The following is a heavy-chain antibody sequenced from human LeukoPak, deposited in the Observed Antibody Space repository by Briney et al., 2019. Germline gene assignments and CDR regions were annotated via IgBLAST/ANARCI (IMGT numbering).Heavy chain of an antibody. V-gene: IGHV3-11*01. CDR3: ARDTIAVAGFGD. D-gene: IGHD6-19*01. Sequence: GGSLRLSCAASGFTVSSNYMSWVRQAPGKGLEWVSYISSSGSTIYYADSVKGRFTISRDNAKNSLYLQMNSLRAEDTAVYYCARDTIAVAGFGDWGQGTLVTVSS. J-gene: IGHJ4*02. CDR1: GFTVSSNY. CDR2: ISSSGSTI.